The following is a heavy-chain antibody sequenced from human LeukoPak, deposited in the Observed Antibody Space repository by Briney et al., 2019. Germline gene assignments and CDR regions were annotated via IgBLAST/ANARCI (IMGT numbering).Heavy chain of an antibody. CDR1: GGSFRSCY. D-gene: IGHD6-13*01. V-gene: IGHV4-34*01. J-gene: IGHJ3*02. CDR3: ARGGSSSWPLDAFDI. Sequence: PSETLSLTCAVYGGSFRSCYWSWIRQPPGKGLEWIGEITHSGSTNYNPSLKSRVTISVDTSKNQFSLKLTSVTAADTAVYYCARGGSSSWPLDAFDIWGQGTMVTVSS. CDR2: ITHSGST.